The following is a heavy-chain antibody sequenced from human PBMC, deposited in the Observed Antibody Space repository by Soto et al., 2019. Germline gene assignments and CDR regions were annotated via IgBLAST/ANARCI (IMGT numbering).Heavy chain of an antibody. J-gene: IGHJ4*02. V-gene: IGHV4-39*01. D-gene: IGHD3-22*01. CDR2: IFYSGGT. CDR1: GGPTASRSYY. Sequence: PSETLSLTCTVPGGPTASRSYYWGWVRQPPGRGLEWIGSIFYSGGTFYNPSLKSRVSISVDTSETQFSLDLKSVTTADTAVYYCASGGPSGYYYYFDYWGKGTLVTVSS. CDR3: ASGGPSGYYYYFDY.